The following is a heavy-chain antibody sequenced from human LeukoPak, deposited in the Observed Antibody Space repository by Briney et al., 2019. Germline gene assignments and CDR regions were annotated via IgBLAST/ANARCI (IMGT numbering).Heavy chain of an antibody. CDR1: GDSINSLDL. CDR3: AGLVGRYSSGLYYYYFDY. D-gene: IGHD3-22*01. CDR2: MYLSGTT. Sequence: SGTLSLTCTVSGDSINSLDLWSWVRQPPGKGLEWIGEMYLSGTTHSNPSVKSRVTISIDKSKNQFFLNLSSVTAADTAVYYCAGLVGRYSSGLYYYYFDYWGQGTLVIVSS. V-gene: IGHV4-4*02. J-gene: IGHJ4*02.